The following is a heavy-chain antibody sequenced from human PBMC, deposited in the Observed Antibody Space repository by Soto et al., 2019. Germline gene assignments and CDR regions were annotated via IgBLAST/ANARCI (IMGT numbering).Heavy chain of an antibody. CDR2: IYHSGST. CDR1: GGSISSSNW. V-gene: IGHV4-4*02. CDR3: ARGWGIAADGSDY. J-gene: IGHJ4*02. Sequence: SETLSLTCTVSGGSISSSNWWSWVRQPPGKGLEWIGEIYHSGSTNYNPSLKSRVTISVDKSKNQFSLKLNSVTAADTAVYYCARGWGIAADGSDYWGQGPLVTVYS. D-gene: IGHD6-13*01.